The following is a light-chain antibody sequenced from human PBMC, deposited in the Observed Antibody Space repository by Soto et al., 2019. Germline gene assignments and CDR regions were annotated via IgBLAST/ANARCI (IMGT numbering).Light chain of an antibody. CDR2: DAS. CDR3: QQRSNWPIT. Sequence: EIVMTQSPATLSVSPRERATLSCRSCQSISSNLAWYQQKPGQAPRLLIYDASNRATGIPARFSGSGSGTDFTLTISSLEPEDFAVYYCQQRSNWPITSGQGTRLEI. V-gene: IGKV3-11*01. CDR1: QSISSN. J-gene: IGKJ5*01.